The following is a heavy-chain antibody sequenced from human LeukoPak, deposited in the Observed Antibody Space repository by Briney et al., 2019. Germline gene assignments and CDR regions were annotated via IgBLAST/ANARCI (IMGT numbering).Heavy chain of an antibody. V-gene: IGHV4-38-2*01. CDR2: IYDSGNI. J-gene: IGHJ3*02. CDR1: GSSISSGQY. D-gene: IGHD1-1*01. Sequence: SETLSLTXAVSGSSISSGQYWGWIRPPPGKGLEWIGSIYDSGNINYSPSLKSRVTISVDVSKNQFSLNLRSETAEDTAVYYCARQSSRRNDSAFDIWGQGTMVTVPS. CDR3: ARQSSRRNDSAFDI.